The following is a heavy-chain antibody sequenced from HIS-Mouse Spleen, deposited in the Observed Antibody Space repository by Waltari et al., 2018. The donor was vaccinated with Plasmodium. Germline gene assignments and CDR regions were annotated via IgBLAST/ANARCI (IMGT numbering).Heavy chain of an antibody. CDR3: ARVDYGSVDYYDYYGMDV. CDR1: GYSISSGYY. J-gene: IGHJ6*02. V-gene: IGHV4-38-2*02. Sequence: QVQLQESGPGLVKPSETLSLTCTVSGYSISSGYYWGWIRQPPGKGLEWIGSIYHSGSTSYYPSLKSRVTIPVETPKNQFSTKLSSVTAADTAVYYCARVDYGSVDYYDYYGMDVWGQGTTVTVSS. CDR2: IYHSGST. D-gene: IGHD3-10*01.